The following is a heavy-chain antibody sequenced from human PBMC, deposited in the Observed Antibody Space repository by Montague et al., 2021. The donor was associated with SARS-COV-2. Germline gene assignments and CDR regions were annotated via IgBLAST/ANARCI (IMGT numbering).Heavy chain of an antibody. V-gene: IGHV4-59*01. CDR3: AREYRIELWQTNWYFGL. CDR1: GGSISGYY. CDR2: IYHSGNT. D-gene: IGHD5-18*01. J-gene: IGHJ2*01. Sequence: SETLSLTCTVSGGSISGYYWSWIRQPPGKVLEWIGYIYHSGNTKYNPSLKSRVSISADTSKNQFSLRLSSVTAADTAVYYCAREYRIELWQTNWYFGLWGRGTLVTVSS.